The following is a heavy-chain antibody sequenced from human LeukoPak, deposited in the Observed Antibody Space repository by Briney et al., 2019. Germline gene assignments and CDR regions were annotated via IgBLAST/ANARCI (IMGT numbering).Heavy chain of an antibody. CDR1: GFTFSSYA. CDR3: AKRQVTIVGQNYFDY. J-gene: IGHJ4*02. CDR2: IGASGGGT. V-gene: IGHV3-23*01. D-gene: IGHD2-21*02. Sequence: PGGSLRVSCAASGFTFSSYAMTWVRQAPGKGLEWVSTIGASGGGTFYADSVKGRFTISRDNSKNMLYLQIKSLRADDTAVYYCAKRQVTIVGQNYFDYWGQATLLTVSS.